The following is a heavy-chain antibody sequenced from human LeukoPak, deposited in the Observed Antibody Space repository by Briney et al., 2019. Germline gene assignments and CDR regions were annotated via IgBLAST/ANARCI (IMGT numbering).Heavy chain of an antibody. CDR2: IYPGDSDT. CDR1: GYSFTSYW. D-gene: IGHD3-10*01. V-gene: IGHV5-51*01. J-gene: IGHJ6*02. CDR3: ARNGYGSGSPGTGMDV. Sequence: GESLKISCKGSGYSFTSYWIGWVRQMPGKGLEWMGVIYPGDSDTRYSPSFQGQVTISADKSISTAYLQWSSLKASDTAMYYCARNGYGSGSPGTGMDVWGQGTTVTVSS.